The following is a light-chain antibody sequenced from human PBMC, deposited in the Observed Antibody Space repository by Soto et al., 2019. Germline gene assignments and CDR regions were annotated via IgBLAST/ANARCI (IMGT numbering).Light chain of an antibody. J-gene: IGKJ2*01. V-gene: IGKV1-39*01. Sequence: DIQMTQSPSSLSASVGDRLTISCRASQTITSSLNWYQQKPGKAPNLLIYAASSLQSGVPSRFSGRGSGTDCTLTISSLRPEDFATYYCQQTYSTPYTFGQGTKLEIK. CDR1: QTITSS. CDR2: AAS. CDR3: QQTYSTPYT.